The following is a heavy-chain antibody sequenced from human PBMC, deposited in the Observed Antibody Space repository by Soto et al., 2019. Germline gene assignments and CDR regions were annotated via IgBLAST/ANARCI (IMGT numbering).Heavy chain of an antibody. Sequence: ASVKVSCKASGYTFTGYYMHWVRQAPGQGLEWMGWINPNSGGTNYAQKFQGWVTMTRDTSISTAYMELSRLRSDDTAVYYCAKERRRESPPLLWFGELFQNRIIHYGMDVWGQGTTVTVSS. CDR2: INPNSGGT. CDR1: GYTFTGYY. J-gene: IGHJ6*02. V-gene: IGHV1-2*04. D-gene: IGHD3-10*01. CDR3: AKERRRESPPLLWFGELFQNRIIHYGMDV.